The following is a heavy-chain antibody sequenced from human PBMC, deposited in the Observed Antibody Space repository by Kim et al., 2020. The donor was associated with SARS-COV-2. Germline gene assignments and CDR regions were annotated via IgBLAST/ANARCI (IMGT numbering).Heavy chain of an antibody. D-gene: IGHD6-19*01. CDR1: GGSFSGYY. J-gene: IGHJ6*03. CDR2: INHSGST. V-gene: IGHV4-34*01. Sequence: SETLSLTCAVYGGSFSGYYWSWIRQPPGKGLEWIGEINHSGSTNYNPSLKSRVTISVDTSKNQFSLKLSSVTAADTAVYYCARGTRRWLVRGPYYYYLD. CDR3: ARGTRRWLVRGPYYYYLD.